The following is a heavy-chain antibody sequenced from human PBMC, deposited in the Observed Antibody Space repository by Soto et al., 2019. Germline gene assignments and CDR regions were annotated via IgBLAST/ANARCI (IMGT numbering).Heavy chain of an antibody. Sequence: ASVKVSCKASGYTFTSYYMHWVRQAPGQGLEWMGIINPSGGSTSYAQKFQGRVTITRDTSTSTAYMELSSLRSEDTAVYYCARDLAATKIFPLFDPWGQGTLVTVSS. J-gene: IGHJ5*02. CDR3: ARDLAATKIFPLFDP. CDR2: INPSGGST. CDR1: GYTFTSYY. V-gene: IGHV1-46*01. D-gene: IGHD6-25*01.